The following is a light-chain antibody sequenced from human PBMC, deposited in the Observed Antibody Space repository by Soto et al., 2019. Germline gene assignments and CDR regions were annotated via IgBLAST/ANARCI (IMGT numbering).Light chain of an antibody. V-gene: IGKV3-20*01. CDR1: RSFASSY. CDR2: AAS. J-gene: IGKJ2*01. Sequence: EIVLTQSPATLSLSPGERATLSCRASRSFASSYLAWYQHKPGQAPRLLIYAASSRATGIPDRFIGSGSGTDFTLTISRLEPDESAVYYCHHYDSSPPYTFGQGTKVDIK. CDR3: HHYDSSPPYT.